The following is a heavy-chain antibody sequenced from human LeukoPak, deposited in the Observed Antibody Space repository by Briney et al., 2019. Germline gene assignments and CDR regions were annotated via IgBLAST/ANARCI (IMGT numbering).Heavy chain of an antibody. D-gene: IGHD6-19*01. CDR1: GFTFSSYS. V-gene: IGHV3-66*01. J-gene: IGHJ4*02. Sequence: GGSLRLSCAASGFTFSSYSMNWVRQAPGKGLEWVSVIYSGGTTYYADSVKGRFTISRDNSKNTLHLQMNNLRAEDTAVYYCASNRGWVYFDYWGQGTLVTVSS. CDR2: IYSGGTT. CDR3: ASNRGWVYFDY.